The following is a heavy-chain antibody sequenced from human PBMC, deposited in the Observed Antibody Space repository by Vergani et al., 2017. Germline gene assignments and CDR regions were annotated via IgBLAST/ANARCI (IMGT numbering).Heavy chain of an antibody. CDR1: GFTFSSYA. V-gene: IGHV3-23*01. CDR2: ISGSGGNT. CDR3: ARGGCSSTSCRRYYFDY. D-gene: IGHD2-2*01. Sequence: EVQLLESGGGLVQPGGSLRLSCAASGFTFSSYAMSWVRQVPGKGLEWVSGISGSGGNTYYANSVKGRFTISRDNSKNTLYLQMNSLRAEDTAVYYCARGGCSSTSCRRYYFDYWGQGTLVTVSS. J-gene: IGHJ4*02.